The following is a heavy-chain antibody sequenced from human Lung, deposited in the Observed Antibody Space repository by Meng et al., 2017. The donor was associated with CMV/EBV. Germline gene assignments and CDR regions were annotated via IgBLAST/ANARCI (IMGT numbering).Heavy chain of an antibody. CDR3: ARADYANYGFWSGFPAF. D-gene: IGHD3-3*01. V-gene: IGHV3-30*04. Sequence: GGSLRLSCVASGFMFSSYSLHWVRQAPGKGLEWVAVTSYDGSKKEYANSVKGRFTVSRDNSKNTLYLQMNTLRADDTAVYYCARADYANYGFWSGFPAFWGQGTRVXVSS. J-gene: IGHJ4*02. CDR2: TSYDGSKK. CDR1: GFMFSSYS.